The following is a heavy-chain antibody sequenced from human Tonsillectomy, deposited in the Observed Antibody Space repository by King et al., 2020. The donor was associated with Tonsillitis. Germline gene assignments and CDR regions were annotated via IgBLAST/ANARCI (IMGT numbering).Heavy chain of an antibody. V-gene: IGHV3-7*03. CDR3: SRDVPYTPAGDY. CDR2: IKEDGSQR. CDR1: GFTFGNYW. D-gene: IGHD2-2*02. Sequence: VQLVESGGGLVQPGGSLRLSCAASGFTFGNYWMSWVRQAPGKGLEWVANIKEDGSQRGYVASVQGRFTISRDNAKSTLYLQMNSLRVEDTAVYYCSRDVPYTPAGDYWGQGTLVTVS. J-gene: IGHJ4*02.